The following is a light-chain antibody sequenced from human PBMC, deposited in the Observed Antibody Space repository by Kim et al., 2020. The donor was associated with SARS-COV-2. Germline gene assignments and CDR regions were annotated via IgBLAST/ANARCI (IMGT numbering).Light chain of an antibody. CDR1: QSVDSFY. CDR3: QQYHNFRWT. CDR2: ATS. V-gene: IGKV3-20*01. J-gene: IGKJ1*01. Sequence: LPGERATLYCRASQSVDSFYLGWYQQKPGPAPRLVMSATSRRATGTPDRFSGSGSGTDFTLTISRLEPEDFAVYYCQQYHNFRWTFGQGTKVDIK.